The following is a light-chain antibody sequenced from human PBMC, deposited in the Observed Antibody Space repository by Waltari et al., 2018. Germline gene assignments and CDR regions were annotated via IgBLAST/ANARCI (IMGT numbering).Light chain of an antibody. V-gene: IGKV3-11*01. Sequence: EVVLTQSPVTLSLSPGERATLSCRASQSVGKFLAWYQKKPGQAPSLLIYDASNRATGIPVTFSGSGSGTDFTLTISSVQPEDFALYFCQQRSDWPPSITFGQGTRLEI. J-gene: IGKJ5*01. CDR1: QSVGKF. CDR2: DAS. CDR3: QQRSDWPPSIT.